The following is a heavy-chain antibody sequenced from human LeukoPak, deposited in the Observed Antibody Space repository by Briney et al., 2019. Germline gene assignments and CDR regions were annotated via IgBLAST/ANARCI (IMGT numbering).Heavy chain of an antibody. CDR3: AKGSYYDSSGSFYFDY. CDR1: GFTFSSYA. D-gene: IGHD3-22*01. J-gene: IGHJ4*02. CDR2: ISGSGDNT. V-gene: IGHV3-23*01. Sequence: PGGSLRLSCAASGFTFSSYAMSWVRQAPGKGLEWVSGISGSGDNTYYADSVKGRFTISRDNSKNTLYVQVNSLGTEDTAAYYCAKGSYYDSSGSFYFDYWGQGTLATVSP.